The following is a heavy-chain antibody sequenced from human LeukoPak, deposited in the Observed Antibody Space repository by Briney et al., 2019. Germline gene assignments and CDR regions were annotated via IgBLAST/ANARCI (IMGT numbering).Heavy chain of an antibody. CDR1: GGTFSSYA. CDR2: IIPILGTA. CDR3: LGRGMDDSDSNPDY. J-gene: IGHJ4*02. V-gene: IGHV1-69*10. D-gene: IGHD3-22*01. Sequence: ASVKVSCKASGGTFSSYAISWVRQAPGQGLEWMGGIIPILGTANYAQKFQGRVTITADKSTSTAYMELSSLRSEDTAVYYCLGRGMDDSDSNPDYWGQGTLVTVSS.